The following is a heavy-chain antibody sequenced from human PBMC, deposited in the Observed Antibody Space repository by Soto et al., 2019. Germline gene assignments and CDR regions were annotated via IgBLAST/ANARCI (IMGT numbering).Heavy chain of an antibody. J-gene: IGHJ4*02. Sequence: GGSLRLSCAASGFTFSNYAMHWVRQAPGQGLDWVAAITDNGSSKHYADSVKGRFTISRDNSKNTLYLQMNSLRAEDTAVYYCAKYYYYDSTREGYFDYWGQGTLVTVSS. D-gene: IGHD3-22*01. CDR1: GFTFSNYA. CDR2: ITDNGSSK. V-gene: IGHV3-33*05. CDR3: AKYYYYDSTREGYFDY.